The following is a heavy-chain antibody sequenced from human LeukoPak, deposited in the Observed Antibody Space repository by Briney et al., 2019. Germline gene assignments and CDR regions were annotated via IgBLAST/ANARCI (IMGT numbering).Heavy chain of an antibody. Sequence: SETLSLTCTVSGGSVSSGSYYWSWIRQPPGTGLEWIGYIYVSGSTNYNPSLKSRVTISVDTSKNQFSLKLSSVTAADTAVYYCARGYCGSASCYGVFDYWGQGTLVTVSS. D-gene: IGHD2-2*01. V-gene: IGHV4-61*01. CDR3: ARGYCGSASCYGVFDY. CDR1: GGSVSSGSYY. J-gene: IGHJ4*02. CDR2: IYVSGST.